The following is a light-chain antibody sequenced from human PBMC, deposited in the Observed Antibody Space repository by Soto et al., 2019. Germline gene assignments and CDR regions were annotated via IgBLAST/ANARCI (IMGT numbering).Light chain of an antibody. Sequence: QSALTQPPSVSAAPGQKVTISCSGSFSNIGKNYVSWYQRLPGTAPKLLIYDNNERSSGIPDRFSGSKSGTSATLGIAGLQTGDEVDYYCGTWDTSLSAVVFGGGTKVTVL. J-gene: IGLJ2*01. CDR2: DNN. CDR3: GTWDTSLSAVV. V-gene: IGLV1-51*01. CDR1: FSNIGKNY.